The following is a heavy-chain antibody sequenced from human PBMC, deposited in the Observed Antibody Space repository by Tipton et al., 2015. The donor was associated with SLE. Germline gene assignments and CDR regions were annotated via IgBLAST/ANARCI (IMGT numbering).Heavy chain of an antibody. D-gene: IGHD3-16*02. CDR2: INHGGST. V-gene: IGHV4-59*12. CDR3: AQAHLWGSYRYASDI. CDR1: GGSIRNYY. J-gene: IGHJ3*02. Sequence: TLSLTCTVSGGSIRNYYWSWMRQPPGKGLEWIGEINHGGSTNYNPSLKSRVTISVDTSKNQFSLKLSSVTAADTAVYYCAQAHLWGSYRYASDIWGQGTMVTVSS.